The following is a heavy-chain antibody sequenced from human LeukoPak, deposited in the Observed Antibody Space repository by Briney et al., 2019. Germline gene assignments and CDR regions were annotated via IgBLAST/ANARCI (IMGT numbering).Heavy chain of an antibody. CDR2: LSYEGTTK. D-gene: IGHD2-8*02. Sequence: GGSLRLSCAASGFTFSAYTIHWVRQAPGRGLEWVAVLSYEGTTKYYADSVRGRFTLSIDSSKNTLYLQMNSLRPGGAAVYYCARTPRPNWWSDAFDIWGQGTMVTVSS. CDR3: ARTPRPNWWSDAFDI. CDR1: GFTFSAYT. V-gene: IGHV3-30*01. J-gene: IGHJ3*02.